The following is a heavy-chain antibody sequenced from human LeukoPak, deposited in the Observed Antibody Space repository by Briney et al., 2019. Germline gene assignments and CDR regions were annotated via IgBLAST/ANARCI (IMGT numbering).Heavy chain of an antibody. J-gene: IGHJ4*02. CDR3: AKEQSVGFLEWLSPYFDY. D-gene: IGHD3-3*01. Sequence: GGSLRLSCAASGFTFSSYAMSWVRQAPGKGLEWVSAISGSGGSTYYADSVKGRFTISRDNSKNTLYLQMNSLRAEDTAVYYCAKEQSVGFLEWLSPYFDYWGQGTLVTVSS. CDR1: GFTFSSYA. V-gene: IGHV3-23*01. CDR2: ISGSGGST.